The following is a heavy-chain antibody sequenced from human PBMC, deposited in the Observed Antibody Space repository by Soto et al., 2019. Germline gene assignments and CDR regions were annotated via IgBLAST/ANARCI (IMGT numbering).Heavy chain of an antibody. CDR2: INHSGST. CDR1: GGSFSGYY. D-gene: IGHD3-10*01. J-gene: IGHJ4*02. V-gene: IGHV4-34*01. Sequence: SETLSLTCAVYGGSFSGYYWSWIRQPPGKGLEWIGEINHSGSTNYNPSLKSRVTISVDTSKNQFSLKLSSVTAADTAVYYRASLSMVRGACDYWGQGTLVTVSS. CDR3: ASLSMVRGACDY.